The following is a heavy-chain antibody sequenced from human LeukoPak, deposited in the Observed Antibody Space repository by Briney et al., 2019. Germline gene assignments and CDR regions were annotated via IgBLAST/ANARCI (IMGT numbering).Heavy chain of an antibody. CDR2: TNHSGST. D-gene: IGHD2-15*01. J-gene: IGHJ6*02. Sequence: SETLSLTCAVYGGSFSGYYWSWIRQPPGKGLEWIGETNHSGSTNYNPSLKSRVTISVDTSKNQFSLKLSSVTAAGTAVYYCARGVGGSSNQRGYYGMDVWGQGTTVTVSS. CDR3: ARGVGGSSNQRGYYGMDV. CDR1: GGSFSGYY. V-gene: IGHV4-34*01.